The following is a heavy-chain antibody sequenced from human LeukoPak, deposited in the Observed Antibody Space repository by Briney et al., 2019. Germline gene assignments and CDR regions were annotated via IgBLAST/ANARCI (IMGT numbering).Heavy chain of an antibody. J-gene: IGHJ6*02. Sequence: SVTVSCKASRGTFSSYTISWVRQAPGQGLDWMGRIIPILGIADYAQKFQGRVTITADKSTSTAYMELSSLRSEDTAVYYCARALYCSSTSCYYYYGMDVWGQGTTVTVSS. CDR3: ARALYCSSTSCYYYYGMDV. CDR2: IIPILGIA. CDR1: RGTFSSYT. V-gene: IGHV1-69*02. D-gene: IGHD2-2*01.